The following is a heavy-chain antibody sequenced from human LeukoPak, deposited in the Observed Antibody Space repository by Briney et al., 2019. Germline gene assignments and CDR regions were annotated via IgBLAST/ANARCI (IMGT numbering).Heavy chain of an antibody. V-gene: IGHV3-23*01. D-gene: IGHD1-14*01. Sequence: GGSLPHSCAASGFTFCSYAMGWVRQAPGKGLEWVSTISDSGGRITYADSVKGRCIISRDNSKNTLYLQMDSLRAEDTAVYYCAKGPQRSRNYCFDYWGKETRVTVSS. J-gene: IGHJ4*02. CDR3: AKGPQRSRNYCFDY. CDR1: GFTFCSYA. CDR2: ISDSGGRI.